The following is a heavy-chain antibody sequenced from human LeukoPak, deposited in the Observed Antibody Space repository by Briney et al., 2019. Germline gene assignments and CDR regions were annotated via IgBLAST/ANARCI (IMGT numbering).Heavy chain of an antibody. D-gene: IGHD4-17*01. J-gene: IGHJ6*02. CDR1: GGSISSYY. V-gene: IGHV4-59*01. CDR2: IYYSGST. CDR3: ARDRGPYDDWYYGMDV. Sequence: SETLSLTCTVSGGSISSYYWSWIRQPPGKGLEWIGYIYYSGSTNYNPSLKSRVTISVDTSKNQFSLKLSSVTAADTAVYYCARDRGPYDDWYYGMDVWGQGTTVTVSS.